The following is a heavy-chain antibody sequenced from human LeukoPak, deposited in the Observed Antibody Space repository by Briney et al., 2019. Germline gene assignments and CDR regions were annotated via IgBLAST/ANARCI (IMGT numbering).Heavy chain of an antibody. J-gene: IGHJ4*02. Sequence: ASVKVSCKASGGTFSSYAISWVRQAPGQGLEWMGGIIPIFGTANYAQKFQGGVTITTDESTSTAYMELSSLRSEDTAVYYCARVGDFWSGYQYYFDYWGQGTLVTVSS. CDR3: ARVGDFWSGYQYYFDY. CDR2: IIPIFGTA. V-gene: IGHV1-69*05. D-gene: IGHD3-3*01. CDR1: GGTFSSYA.